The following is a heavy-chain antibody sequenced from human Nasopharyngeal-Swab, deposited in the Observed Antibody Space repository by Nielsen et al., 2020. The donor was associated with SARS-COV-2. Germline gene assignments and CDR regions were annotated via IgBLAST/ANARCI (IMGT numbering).Heavy chain of an antibody. CDR3: TTDFYFDY. J-gene: IGHJ4*02. V-gene: IGHV3-73*01. CDR1: GFIFRASA. Sequence: GASLKISCAASGFIFRASAIHWVRQASGKGLEWVGRIGDKDHNYATTYGASVQGRFTISRDDSKNTAFLQMDSLKTEDTALYYCTTDFYFDYWGQGTLVTVSS. CDR2: IGDKDHNYAT.